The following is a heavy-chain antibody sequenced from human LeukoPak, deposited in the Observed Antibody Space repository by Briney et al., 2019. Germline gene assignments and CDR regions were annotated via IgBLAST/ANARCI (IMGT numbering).Heavy chain of an antibody. J-gene: IGHJ4*02. CDR2: IKQDGVEK. D-gene: IGHD3-22*01. V-gene: IGHV3-7*03. CDR1: GFTFSSYW. Sequence: GGPLRLSCAASGFTFSSYWMSWVRQAPGKGLEWVANIKQDGVEKYHVDSVKGRFTISRDNAKKSLYLQMNSLRAGDTAVYYCVRACDRSSCPYYFDSWGQGTLVTVSS. CDR3: VRACDRSSCPYYFDS.